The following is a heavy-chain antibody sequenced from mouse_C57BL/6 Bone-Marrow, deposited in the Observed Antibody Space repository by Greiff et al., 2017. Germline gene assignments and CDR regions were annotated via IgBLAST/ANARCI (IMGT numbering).Heavy chain of an antibody. CDR3: ARWGLRRFYAMDY. CDR2: IDPSDSYT. J-gene: IGHJ4*01. D-gene: IGHD2-4*01. CDR1: GYTFTSYW. V-gene: IGHV1-50*01. Sequence: VQLQQPGAELVKPGASVKLSCKASGYTFTSYWMQWVKQRPGQGLEWIGEIDPSDSYTNYNQKFKDKATLTADKSSSTAYMQLSSLTYEDSAVYYCARWGLRRFYAMDYWGQGTSVTVSS.